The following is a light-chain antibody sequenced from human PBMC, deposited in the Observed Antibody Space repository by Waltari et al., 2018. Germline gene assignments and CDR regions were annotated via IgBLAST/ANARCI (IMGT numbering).Light chain of an antibody. CDR2: EVS. Sequence: QSALTQPASVSGSPGQSITISCTGPSSDVGAYNFVSWYHQHPGKAPHLIIYEVSERPPGVSNRFSGSKSDNTASLTISGLQAEDEADYYCSSYTTSTAPGVFGAGTKVTVL. J-gene: IGLJ1*01. CDR3: SSYTTSTAPGV. CDR1: SSDVGAYNF. V-gene: IGLV2-14*01.